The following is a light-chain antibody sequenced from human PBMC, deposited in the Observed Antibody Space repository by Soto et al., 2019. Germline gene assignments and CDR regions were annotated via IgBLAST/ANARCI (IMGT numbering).Light chain of an antibody. CDR2: AAS. V-gene: IGKV1-9*01. CDR3: RQHNSFPIT. J-gene: IGKJ5*01. Sequence: DIQLTQSPFFLSASVGDRVTITCRASQGISSYLVWYQQKAGKAPKRLIYAASTLQTGVPSRFSGSGSGTEFTLTIGSLQPEDSATYYCRQHNSFPITFGQGTRLEIK. CDR1: QGISSY.